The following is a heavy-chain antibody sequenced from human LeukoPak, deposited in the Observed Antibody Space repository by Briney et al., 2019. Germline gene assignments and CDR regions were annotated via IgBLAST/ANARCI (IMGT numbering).Heavy chain of an antibody. CDR2: IYYSGST. D-gene: IGHD6-25*01. CDR1: GGSISSGDYY. V-gene: IGHV4-30-4*01. Sequence: SETLSLTCTVSGGSISSGDYYWSWIRQPPGKGLGWIGYIYYSGSTYYNPSLKSRVTISVDTSKNQFSLKLSSVTAADTAVYYCARAGGYSYGMDVWGQGTTVTVSS. CDR3: ARAGGYSYGMDV. J-gene: IGHJ6*02.